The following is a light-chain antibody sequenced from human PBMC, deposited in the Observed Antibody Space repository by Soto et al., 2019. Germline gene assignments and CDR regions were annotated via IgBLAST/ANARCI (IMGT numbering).Light chain of an antibody. CDR3: LKHKRYPQT. CDR1: QGIRND. Sequence: DIQMTQSPSSLSASVGDRVTITCRPSQGIRNDLVWYQQKPGKAPKRLIYAASTLQSGVPSRFSGSAHGKEFTLTTPSLSPEDCATNSCLKHKRYPQTFGQGTTGDIK. CDR2: AAS. V-gene: IGKV1-17*01. J-gene: IGKJ1*01.